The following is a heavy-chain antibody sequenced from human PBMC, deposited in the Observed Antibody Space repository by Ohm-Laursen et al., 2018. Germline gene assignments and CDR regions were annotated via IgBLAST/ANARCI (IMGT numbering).Heavy chain of an antibody. CDR2: IYYSGST. V-gene: IGHV4-59*01. D-gene: IGHD2-8*01. CDR3: ARDNGMAYFDY. J-gene: IGHJ4*02. CDR1: GGSISNYY. Sequence: SDTLSLTCAVSGGSISNYYWTWIRQPPGKGLEWIGYIYYSGSTNYNPSLKSRVTISVDTSKNQFSLKLSSVTAADTAVYYCARDNGMAYFDYWGQGTLVTVSS.